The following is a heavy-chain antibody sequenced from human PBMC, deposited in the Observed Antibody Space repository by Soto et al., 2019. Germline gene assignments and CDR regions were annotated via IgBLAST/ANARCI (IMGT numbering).Heavy chain of an antibody. D-gene: IGHD6-19*01. CDR3: AKPLAGTYYAFDI. J-gene: IGHJ3*02. CDR2: ISGSGGST. Sequence: EVQLLESGGGLVQPGGSLRLSCAASGFTFSSYAMSWVRQAPGKGLEWVSAISGSGGSTYYADSVKGRFTISRDNSKNTLYLQMKSLRAEDMAVYYCAKPLAGTYYAFDIWGQGTMVTVSS. V-gene: IGHV3-23*01. CDR1: GFTFSSYA.